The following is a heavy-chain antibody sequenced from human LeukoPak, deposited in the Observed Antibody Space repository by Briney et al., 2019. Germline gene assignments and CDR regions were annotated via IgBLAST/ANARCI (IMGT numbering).Heavy chain of an antibody. V-gene: IGHV3-11*04. CDR3: ARDPGEGQWLEYYYYYYGMDV. Sequence: GGSLRLSCAASGFTFSDYYMSWIRQAPGKGLEWVSYISSSGSTIYYADSVKGRFTISRDDAKNSLYLQMNSLRAEDTAVYYCARDPGEGQWLEYYYYYYGMDVWGQGTTVTVSS. D-gene: IGHD6-19*01. CDR1: GFTFSDYY. J-gene: IGHJ6*02. CDR2: ISSSGSTI.